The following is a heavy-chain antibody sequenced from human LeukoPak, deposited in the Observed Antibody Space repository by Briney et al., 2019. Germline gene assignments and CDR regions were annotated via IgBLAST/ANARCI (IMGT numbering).Heavy chain of an antibody. J-gene: IGHJ4*02. D-gene: IGHD6-19*01. CDR3: ARDPFVAVAGTGDLDY. CDR1: GYTFTGYG. CDR2: ISAYNRNT. Sequence: ASVKVSSKASGYTFTGYGISWVRQAPGQGLEWMGWISAYNRNTNYAQKLQGRVAMTTDTSTSTAYMELRSLRSDDTAVYYCARDPFVAVAGTGDLDYWGQGTLVTVSS. V-gene: IGHV1-18*01.